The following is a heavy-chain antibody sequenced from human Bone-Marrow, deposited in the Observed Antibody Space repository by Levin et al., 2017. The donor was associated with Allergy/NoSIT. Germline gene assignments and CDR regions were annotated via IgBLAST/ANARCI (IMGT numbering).Heavy chain of an antibody. CDR3: ARRSDYSSRAFDY. CDR2: INSDGSST. Sequence: GESLKISCTASGFTFSTYWMHWVRQAPGKGLVWVSRINSDGSSTNYADSVKGRFTISRDNANNTLSLQLNSLRAEDTAIYYCARRSDYSSRAFDYWGQGALVTVSS. V-gene: IGHV3-74*01. J-gene: IGHJ4*02. CDR1: GFTFSTYW. D-gene: IGHD4-17*01.